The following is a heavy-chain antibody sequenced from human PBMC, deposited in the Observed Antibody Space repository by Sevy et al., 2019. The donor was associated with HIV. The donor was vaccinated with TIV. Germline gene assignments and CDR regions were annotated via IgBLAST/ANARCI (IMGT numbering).Heavy chain of an antibody. Sequence: SETLSLTCAVSGASISSGVYSWNWIWQPPGKGLEWIGYIYHSGNTYYNPSLKSRVTISVDRSNNQFSLKMRSVTAADTAVYYCARDGGTMTTPGCLDFWGQGIMVTVSS. CDR3: ARDGGTMTTPGCLDF. V-gene: IGHV4-30-2*01. CDR2: IYHSGNT. J-gene: IGHJ3*01. CDR1: GASISSGVYS. D-gene: IGHD4-17*01.